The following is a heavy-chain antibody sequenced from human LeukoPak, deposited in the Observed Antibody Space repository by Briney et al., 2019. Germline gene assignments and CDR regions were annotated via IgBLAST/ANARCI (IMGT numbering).Heavy chain of an antibody. CDR1: GFTFSSYE. D-gene: IGHD6-13*01. Sequence: PGGSLRPSCAASGFTFSSYEMNWVRQAPGKGLGWVSYISSSGSTIYYADSVKGRFTISRDNAKNSLYLQMNSLRAEDTAVYYCARGGSSSWFVTHAFDIWGQGTMVTVSS. J-gene: IGHJ3*02. CDR3: ARGGSSSWFVTHAFDI. V-gene: IGHV3-48*03. CDR2: ISSSGSTI.